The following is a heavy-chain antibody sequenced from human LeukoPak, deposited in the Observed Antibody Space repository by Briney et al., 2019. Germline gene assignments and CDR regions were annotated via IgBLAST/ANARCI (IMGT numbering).Heavy chain of an antibody. Sequence: GSLRLSCAASGFTFSSYAMHWVRQAPGKGLEWVAVISYDGSNKYYADSVKGRFTISRDNAKNSLYLQMNSLRAEDTAVYYCARVDTAIGDYWGQGTLVTVSS. CDR2: ISYDGSNK. D-gene: IGHD5-18*01. CDR1: GFTFSSYA. CDR3: ARVDTAIGDY. J-gene: IGHJ4*02. V-gene: IGHV3-30-3*01.